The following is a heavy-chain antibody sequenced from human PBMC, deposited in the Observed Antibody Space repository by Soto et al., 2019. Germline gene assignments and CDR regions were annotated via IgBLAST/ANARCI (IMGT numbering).Heavy chain of an antibody. CDR3: ARVIYYDSSGYYPYYFDY. J-gene: IGHJ4*02. D-gene: IGHD3-22*01. Sequence: GGSLRLSCAASGFTVSSNYMSCVRQAPGKGLEWVSVIYSGGSTYYADSVKGRFTISRHNSKNTLYLQMNSLRAEDTAVYYCARVIYYDSSGYYPYYFDYWGQGTPVTVSS. CDR2: IYSGGST. CDR1: GFTVSSNY. V-gene: IGHV3-53*04.